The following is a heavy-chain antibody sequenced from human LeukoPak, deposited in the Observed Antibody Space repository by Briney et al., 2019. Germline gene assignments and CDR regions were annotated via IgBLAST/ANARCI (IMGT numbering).Heavy chain of an antibody. Sequence: GESLRLSCAASGFTFNRYWMSWVRQAPGKELQWVANIKQDGSAKYYVDSVKGRFTISRDNAKNSLYLQMNSLRAEDTAVYYCARVEASGYDYGAFDYWGQGTLVTVSS. CDR1: GFTFNRYW. D-gene: IGHD5-12*01. CDR2: IKQDGSAK. CDR3: ARVEASGYDYGAFDY. V-gene: IGHV3-7*01. J-gene: IGHJ4*02.